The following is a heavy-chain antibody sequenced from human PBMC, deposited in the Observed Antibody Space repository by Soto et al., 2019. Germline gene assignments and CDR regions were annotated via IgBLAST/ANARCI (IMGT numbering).Heavy chain of an antibody. CDR3: ARDIELELVELGLSFSGMDV. CDR1: GYTFTDYS. Sequence: QVQLVQSGGEGKKPGASVTVSCKASGYTFTDYSISWVRQAPGQGPELLRWISADSGHTNYVQHLRGRVAMTTDPPPNAAYRELGSLTSDDTAVYYCARDIELELVELGLSFSGMDVWCRGTSITVPS. D-gene: IGHD1-7*01. V-gene: IGHV1-18*01. J-gene: IGHJ6*02. CDR2: ISADSGHT.